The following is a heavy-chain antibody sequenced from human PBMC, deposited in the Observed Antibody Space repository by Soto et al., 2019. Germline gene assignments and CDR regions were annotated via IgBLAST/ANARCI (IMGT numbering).Heavy chain of an antibody. CDR1: GGSVSSDTHY. Sequence: PSETLSLTCXGPGGSVSSDTHYWSWIRQPPGKPLEWIGIIYSDGSTNYNPSPKSRVTMAVDTSKNQFSLRLRSVIVADTAVYHCAKFVRSCGGTTCYPRADVWGQGTTVTVSS. J-gene: IGHJ6*02. CDR2: IYSDGST. CDR3: AKFVRSCGGTTCYPRADV. V-gene: IGHV4-61*01. D-gene: IGHD2-15*01.